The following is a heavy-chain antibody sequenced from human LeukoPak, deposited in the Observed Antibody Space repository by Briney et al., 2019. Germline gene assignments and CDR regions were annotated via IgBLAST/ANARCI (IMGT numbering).Heavy chain of an antibody. CDR2: TNHSGST. D-gene: IGHD2-2*01. V-gene: IGHV4-34*01. J-gene: IGHJ2*01. Sequence: PSETLSLTCAVYGGSFSGYSWGWIRQPPGEGPEWIGDTNHSGSTNYNPSLKSRIPISVDTSKNQFSLKLSSVTAADTAVYYCARAPYCSSTSCRYFDLWGRGTLVTVSS. CDR1: GGSFSGYS. CDR3: ARAPYCSSTSCRYFDL.